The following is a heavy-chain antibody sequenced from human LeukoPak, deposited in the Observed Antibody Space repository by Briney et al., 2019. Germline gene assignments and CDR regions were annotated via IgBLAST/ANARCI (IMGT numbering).Heavy chain of an antibody. CDR1: GYTFTSYY. CDR2: ISPSGGGT. V-gene: IGHV1-46*01. CDR3: ARDSAGASGGNAFDI. D-gene: IGHD1-26*01. Sequence: ASVKVSCKASGYTFTSYYLHWVRQAPGQGLEWMGIISPSGGGTTYAQKSQGRVTMTRDTSTSTVYMELSSLRSEDTAVYYCARDSAGASGGNAFDIWGQGTMVTVSS. J-gene: IGHJ3*02.